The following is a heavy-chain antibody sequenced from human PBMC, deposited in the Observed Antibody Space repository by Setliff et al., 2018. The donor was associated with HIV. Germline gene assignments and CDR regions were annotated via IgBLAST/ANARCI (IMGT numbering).Heavy chain of an antibody. CDR3: ARDDRAVATIL. J-gene: IGHJ4*02. Sequence: ASVKVSCKISGYTLTELSIHWVRQAPGKGLEWMANFDPEDGETFYAQKFQGRLTMTEDTSTDTAYMELSSLRSDDTAMYYCARDDRAVATILWGQGTLVTVSS. V-gene: IGHV1-24*01. CDR1: GYTLTELS. D-gene: IGHD5-12*01. CDR2: FDPEDGET.